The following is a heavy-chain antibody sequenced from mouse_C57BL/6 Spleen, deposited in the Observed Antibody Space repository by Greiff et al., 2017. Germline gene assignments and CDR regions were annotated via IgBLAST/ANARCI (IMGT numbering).Heavy chain of an antibody. D-gene: IGHD2-4*01. CDR2: IDPSDSET. J-gene: IGHJ4*01. CDR1: GYTFTSYW. CDR3: ARGYDYERGYYAMDY. V-gene: IGHV1-52*01. Sequence: QVQLKQPGAELVRPGSSVKLSCKASGYTFTSYWMHWVKQRPIQGLEWIGNIDPSDSETHYNQKFKDKATLTVDKSSSTAYMQRNSLTSEDSAVYYCARGYDYERGYYAMDYWGQGTSVTVSS.